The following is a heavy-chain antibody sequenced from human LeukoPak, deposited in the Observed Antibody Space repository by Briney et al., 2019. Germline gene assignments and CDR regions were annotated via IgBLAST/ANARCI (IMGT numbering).Heavy chain of an antibody. D-gene: IGHD5-24*01. V-gene: IGHV3-53*01. CDR1: GFTVSSNY. CDR2: IYSGGST. J-gene: IGHJ4*02. Sequence: GGSLRLSCAASGFTVSSNYMSWVRQAPGKGLEWVSVIYSGGSTYYADSVKGRFTISRDNSKSTLYLQMNSLRAEDTAVYYCAHGYNSRPFDYWGQGTLVTVSS. CDR3: AHGYNSRPFDY.